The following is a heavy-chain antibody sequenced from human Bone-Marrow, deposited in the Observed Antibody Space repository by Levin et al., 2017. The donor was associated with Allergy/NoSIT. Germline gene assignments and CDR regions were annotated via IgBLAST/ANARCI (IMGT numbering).Heavy chain of an antibody. D-gene: IGHD3-10*01. CDR3: ARERVLLWFGELFFDY. CDR1: GFTFSSYW. CDR2: IKQDGSEK. J-gene: IGHJ4*02. Sequence: GGSLRLSCAASGFTFSSYWMSWVRQAPGKGLEWVANIKQDGSEKYYVDSVKGRFTISRDNAKNSLYLQMNSLRAEDTAVYYCARERVLLWFGELFFDYWGQGTLVTVSS. V-gene: IGHV3-7*01.